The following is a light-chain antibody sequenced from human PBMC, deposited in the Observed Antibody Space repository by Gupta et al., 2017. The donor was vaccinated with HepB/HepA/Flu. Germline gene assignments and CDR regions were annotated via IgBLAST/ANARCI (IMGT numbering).Light chain of an antibody. CDR2: SNH. CDR1: SSNIGSNT. V-gene: IGLV1-44*01. J-gene: IGLJ2*01. CDR3: AAWDDSLNGPVV. Sequence: QSVLTQPPSASGTPGQRVPISCSGSSSNIGSNTVNWYQQLPGTAPKLLIYSNHQRPSGVPDRFSGSKSGTSASLAISGLQSEDEADYYCAAWDDSLNGPVVFGGGTKLTVL.